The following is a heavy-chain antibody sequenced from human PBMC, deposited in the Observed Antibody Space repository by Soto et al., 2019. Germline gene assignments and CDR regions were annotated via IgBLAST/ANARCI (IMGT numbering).Heavy chain of an antibody. CDR3: AKEYGDYSPPDFDY. D-gene: IGHD4-17*01. CDR2: ISYNGNNK. J-gene: IGHJ4*02. V-gene: IGHV3-30*18. CDR1: GFTFSSYD. Sequence: QVHLVESGGGVVQPGTSLRLSCVGSGFTFSSYDMHWVRQAPGKGLEWVAVISYNGNNKYYGESVEGRFTISRDNSKNTLYLELNSLSAEDTAVYSCAKEYGDYSPPDFDYWGQGTLVTGSS.